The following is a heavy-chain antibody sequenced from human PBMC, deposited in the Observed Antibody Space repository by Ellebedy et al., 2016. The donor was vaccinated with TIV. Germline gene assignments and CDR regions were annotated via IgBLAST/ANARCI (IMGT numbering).Heavy chain of an antibody. CDR2: MYSGGGT. J-gene: IGHJ4*02. V-gene: IGHV3-66*01. Sequence: GESLKISCAASGFIVSSNYTSWVRQAPGKGLEWVSIMYSGGGTYYADSVKGRFTISRDNSKNTLYLQMNSLRVEDTAVYYCASRPNGDYHFLDYWGQGTLVTVSS. CDR1: GFIVSSNY. D-gene: IGHD4-17*01. CDR3: ASRPNGDYHFLDY.